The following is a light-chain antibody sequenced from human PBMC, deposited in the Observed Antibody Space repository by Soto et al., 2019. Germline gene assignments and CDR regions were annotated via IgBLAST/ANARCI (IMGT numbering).Light chain of an antibody. CDR2: DAS. V-gene: IGKV1-5*01. Sequence: DIHITQSPSTLSASVGDRVTITCRASQSISSWLAWYQQKPGKAPKLLIYDASSLESGVPSRFSGSGSGTKFTLTISSLQPDDFATYYCQQYNSYSPWTFGQGTKVDIK. CDR3: QQYNSYSPWT. CDR1: QSISSW. J-gene: IGKJ1*01.